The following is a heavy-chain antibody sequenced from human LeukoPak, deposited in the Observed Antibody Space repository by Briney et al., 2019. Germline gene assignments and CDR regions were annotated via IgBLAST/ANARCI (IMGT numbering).Heavy chain of an antibody. CDR2: IVVGSGNT. CDR3: AKNSGSYPPVDY. CDR1: GFTFTSSA. J-gene: IGHJ4*02. D-gene: IGHD1-26*01. V-gene: IGHV1-58*02. Sequence: SVKVSCKASGFTFTSSAMQWVRQARGQRLEWIGWIVVGSGNTNYAQKFQERVTITRDMSTSTAYMELSSLRSEDTAVYYCAKNSGSYPPVDYWGQGTLVTVSS.